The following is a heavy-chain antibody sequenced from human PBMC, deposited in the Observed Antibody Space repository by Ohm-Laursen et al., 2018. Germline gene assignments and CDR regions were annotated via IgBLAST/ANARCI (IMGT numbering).Heavy chain of an antibody. Sequence: SLRLSCAASGFTFSSNWMGWVRHAPGKGLEWVSGISWNSGSIGYADSVKGRFTISRDNAKNTLYLQMNSLRAEDTALYYCANAVPRGSGWLAPPFDYWGQGTLVTVSA. CDR3: ANAVPRGSGWLAPPFDY. D-gene: IGHD6-19*01. J-gene: IGHJ4*02. V-gene: IGHV3-9*01. CDR2: ISWNSGSI. CDR1: GFTFSSNW.